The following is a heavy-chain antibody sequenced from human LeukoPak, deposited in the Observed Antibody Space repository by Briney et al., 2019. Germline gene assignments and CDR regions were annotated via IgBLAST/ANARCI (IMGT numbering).Heavy chain of an antibody. V-gene: IGHV3-7*01. CDR1: GFTVSSNY. Sequence: QSGGSLRLSCAASGFTVSSNYMSWVRQAPGRGLEWVANIKPDASETFYVDSVKGRFTISRDNARNSLYLQMNGLRAEDTAVYYCAKDYDWGQGTLVTVSS. D-gene: IGHD4-17*01. CDR3: AKDYD. J-gene: IGHJ4*02. CDR2: IKPDASET.